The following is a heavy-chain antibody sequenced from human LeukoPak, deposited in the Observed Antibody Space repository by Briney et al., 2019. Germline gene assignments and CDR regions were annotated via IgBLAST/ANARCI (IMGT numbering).Heavy chain of an antibody. J-gene: IGHJ4*02. CDR3: AKGGGDGYNEIDY. CDR1: GFTFSSYG. V-gene: IGHV3-30*02. Sequence: PGGSLRLSCAASGFTFSSYGMHWVRQAPGKGLEWVAFIRYDGSNKYYADSVKGRFTISRDNSKNTLYLQMNSLRAEDTAAYYCAKGGGDGYNEIDYWGQGTLVTVSS. CDR2: IRYDGSNK. D-gene: IGHD5-24*01.